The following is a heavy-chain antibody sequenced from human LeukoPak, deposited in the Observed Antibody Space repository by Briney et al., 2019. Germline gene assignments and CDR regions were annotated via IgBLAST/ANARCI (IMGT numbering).Heavy chain of an antibody. D-gene: IGHD2-15*01. Sequence: GGSLRLSCAASGFTFSSYEMNWVRQAPGKGPEWVSYISSSSGTIYYADSVKGRFTISRDNAENSLYLQMNSLRAEDTAVYYCARGPGSGHYFDYWGQGTLVTVSS. V-gene: IGHV3-48*03. CDR3: ARGPGSGHYFDY. CDR2: ISSSSGTI. J-gene: IGHJ4*02. CDR1: GFTFSSYE.